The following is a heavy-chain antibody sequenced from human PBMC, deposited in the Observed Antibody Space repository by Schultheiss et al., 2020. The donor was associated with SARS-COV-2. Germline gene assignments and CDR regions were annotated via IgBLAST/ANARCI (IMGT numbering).Heavy chain of an antibody. CDR2: ISWNSGSI. Sequence: GGSLRLSCAASGFTFDDYAMHWVRQAPGKGLEWVSGISWNSGSIGYADSVKGRFTISRDNAKNSLYLQMNSLRAEDTAVYYCARRAIISSSWYTMYYYYYGMDVWGQGTTVTVSS. D-gene: IGHD6-13*01. J-gene: IGHJ6*02. CDR1: GFTFDDYA. CDR3: ARRAIISSSWYTMYYYYYGMDV. V-gene: IGHV3-9*01.